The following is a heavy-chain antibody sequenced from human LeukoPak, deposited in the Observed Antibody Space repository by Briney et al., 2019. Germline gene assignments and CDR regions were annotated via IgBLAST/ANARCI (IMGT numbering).Heavy chain of an antibody. J-gene: IGHJ4*02. CDR2: INHSGST. CDR1: GGSFSGYY. D-gene: IGHD6-13*01. CDR3: ARHAGGISATGTRPFDY. Sequence: SETLSLTCAVYGGSFSGYYRSWIRQPPGKGLEWIGEINHSGSTNYNPSLKSRVTMSVDTSKNQFSLKLSSVTAADTAVYYCARHAGGISATGTRPFDYWGQGTLVTVSS. V-gene: IGHV4-34*01.